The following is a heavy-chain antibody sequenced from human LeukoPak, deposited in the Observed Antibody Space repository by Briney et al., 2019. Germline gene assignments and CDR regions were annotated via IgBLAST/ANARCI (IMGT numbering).Heavy chain of an antibody. J-gene: IGHJ6*03. CDR1: GGSISSGSYY. D-gene: IGHD5-18*01. Sequence: SETLSLTCTVSGGSISSGSYYWSWIRQPAGKGLEWIGRIYTSGSTNYNPSLKSRVTISVDTSKNQFSLKLSSVTAVDTAVYYCARVRRGYSYGIPLGYYYYMDVWGKGTTVTVSS. CDR3: ARVRRGYSYGIPLGYYYYMDV. CDR2: IYTSGST. V-gene: IGHV4-61*02.